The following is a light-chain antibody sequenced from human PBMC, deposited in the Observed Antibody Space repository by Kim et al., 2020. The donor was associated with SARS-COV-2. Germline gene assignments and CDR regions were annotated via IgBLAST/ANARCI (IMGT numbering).Light chain of an antibody. CDR2: GAS. J-gene: IGKJ2*01. Sequence: LSAAPGESATLSCRASQSISSNLAWYQQKPGQAPRLLIYGASTRATDIPVRFSGSGSGTEFTLTISSLQSEDFVVYYCQQYHNMQTFGQGTKLEI. CDR1: QSISSN. CDR3: QQYHNMQT. V-gene: IGKV3-15*01.